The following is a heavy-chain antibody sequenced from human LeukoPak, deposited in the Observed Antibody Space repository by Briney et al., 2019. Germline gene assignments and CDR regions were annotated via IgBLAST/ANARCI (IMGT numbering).Heavy chain of an antibody. CDR2: ISSSSSTI. V-gene: IGHV3-48*04. Sequence: GGSLRLSCAASGFTFSSYAMSWVRQAPGKGLEWVSYISSSSSTIYYADSVKGRFTISRDNAKNSLYLQMNSLRAEDTAVYYCARDLSTVAVAGFGGYWGQGTLVTVSS. CDR3: ARDLSTVAVAGFGGY. CDR1: GFTFSSYA. J-gene: IGHJ4*02. D-gene: IGHD6-19*01.